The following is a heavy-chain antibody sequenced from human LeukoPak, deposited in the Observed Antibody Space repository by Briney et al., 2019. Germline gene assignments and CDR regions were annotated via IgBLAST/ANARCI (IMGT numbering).Heavy chain of an antibody. V-gene: IGHV1-46*01. Sequence: ASVKFSCKASGYSFTRYYMHWVRQAPGQGLEWMGRINPGADSTSYAQKFQDRVTMTRDTSTNTVYMELSSLRSEDTAIYYCARQRDVYDDNSGYQGFDYWGQGTLVTVSS. J-gene: IGHJ4*02. CDR2: INPGADST. D-gene: IGHD3-22*01. CDR3: ARQRDVYDDNSGYQGFDY. CDR1: GYSFTRYY.